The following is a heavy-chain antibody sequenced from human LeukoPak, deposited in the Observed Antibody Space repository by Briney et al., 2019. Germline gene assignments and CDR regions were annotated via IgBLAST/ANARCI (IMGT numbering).Heavy chain of an antibody. J-gene: IGHJ4*02. D-gene: IGHD3-10*01. CDR3: TRDTDYGSATNYFDS. V-gene: IGHV3-43*01. Sequence: GGSLRLSCAASGFTFDDYAMHWVRQAPGKGLKWVALISWEGQTTYYADSVRGRFTISRDNSKNSLYLQMNSLRTEDTAFYYCTRDTDYGSATNYFDSWGQGTLVSVSS. CDR1: GFTFDDYA. CDR2: ISWEGQTT.